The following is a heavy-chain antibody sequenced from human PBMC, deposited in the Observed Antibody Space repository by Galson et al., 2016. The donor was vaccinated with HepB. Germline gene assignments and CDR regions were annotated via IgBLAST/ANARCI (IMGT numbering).Heavy chain of an antibody. CDR2: IYYTGST. J-gene: IGHJ4*02. Sequence: SETLSLTCTVSCDSISGSSYFWGWIRQPPGKGLEWIGSIYYTGSTDYNPSLKSRVTISVDTSKNQFSLKLNSVTAADTAVYYCGRRRGGFPDYWGQGTLVTVSS. CDR3: GRRRGGFPDY. V-gene: IGHV4-39*01. D-gene: IGHD2/OR15-2a*01. CDR1: CDSISGSSYF.